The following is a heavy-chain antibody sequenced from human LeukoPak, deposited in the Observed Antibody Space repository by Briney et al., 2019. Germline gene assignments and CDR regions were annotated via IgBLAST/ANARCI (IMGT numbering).Heavy chain of an antibody. Sequence: GGSLRLSCAASGFTFSSYTMSWVRQAPGKGLEWVSTITTSDGNTYYADSVKGRFTVSRDNSKNTLFLQTNSLRAEDTAVYYCAKDGGLWVSAHWGDSWGRGTLVTVSS. V-gene: IGHV3-23*01. J-gene: IGHJ4*02. CDR3: AKDGGLWVSAHWGDS. CDR1: GFTFSSYT. CDR2: ITTSDGNT. D-gene: IGHD7-27*01.